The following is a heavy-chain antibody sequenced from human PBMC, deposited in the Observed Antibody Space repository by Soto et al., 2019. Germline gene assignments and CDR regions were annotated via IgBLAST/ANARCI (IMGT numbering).Heavy chain of an antibody. Sequence: SETLSLTCTVSGGSISSSSYYWGWIRQPPGKGLEWIGNIYYSGSTNYNPSLKSRVTISVDTSKNQFSLKLSSVTAADTAVYYCARRLHLGELSTNWFDPWGQGTLVTVS. CDR3: ARRLHLGELSTNWFDP. J-gene: IGHJ5*02. V-gene: IGHV4-39*01. CDR1: GGSISSSSYY. CDR2: IYYSGST. D-gene: IGHD3-16*02.